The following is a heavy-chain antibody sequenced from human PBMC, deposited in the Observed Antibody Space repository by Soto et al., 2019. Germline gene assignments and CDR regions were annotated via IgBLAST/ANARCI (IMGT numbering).Heavy chain of an antibody. J-gene: IGHJ4*02. CDR2: LYSSGDT. CDR3: AREWSGFDY. CDR1: GDSITRYK. D-gene: IGHD2-15*01. Sequence: SETLSLTYSVSGDSITRYKWSWIRHSPGKGLEWIANLYSSGDTNHNPSLKSRVTISVDTSKNQYSLKLSPATPADTAVYYCAREWSGFDYWGQGILVTVSS. V-gene: IGHV4-59*01.